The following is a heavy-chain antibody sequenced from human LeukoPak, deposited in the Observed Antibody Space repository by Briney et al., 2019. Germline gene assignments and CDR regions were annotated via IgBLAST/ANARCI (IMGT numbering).Heavy chain of an antibody. CDR2: ISGSGGST. Sequence: GGSLRLSCAASGFTFSSYAMSWVRQAPGKGLEWVSAISGSGGSTYYADSVKGRFTISRDNSKNTLYLQMNSLRAEDTAVYYCAKGIKAYYGSGSYCFDPWGQGTLVTVSS. J-gene: IGHJ5*02. D-gene: IGHD3-10*01. V-gene: IGHV3-23*01. CDR1: GFTFSSYA. CDR3: AKGIKAYYGSGSYCFDP.